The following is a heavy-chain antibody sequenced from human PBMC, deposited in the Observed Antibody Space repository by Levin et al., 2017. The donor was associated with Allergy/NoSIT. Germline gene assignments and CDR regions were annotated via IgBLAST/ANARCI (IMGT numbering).Heavy chain of an antibody. CDR3: ARAYGDLNIYYYYMDV. V-gene: IGHV1-2*02. Sequence: ASVKVSCKASGYTFTGYYMHWVRQAPGQGLEWMGWINPNSGGTNYAQKFQGRVTMTRDTSISTAYMELSRLRSDDTAVYYCARAYGDLNIYYYYMDVWGKGTTVTVSS. D-gene: IGHD4-17*01. CDR2: INPNSGGT. J-gene: IGHJ6*03. CDR1: GYTFTGYY.